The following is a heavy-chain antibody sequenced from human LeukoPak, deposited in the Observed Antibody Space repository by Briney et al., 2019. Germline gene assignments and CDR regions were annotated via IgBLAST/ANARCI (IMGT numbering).Heavy chain of an antibody. D-gene: IGHD4-17*01. CDR2: IYYSGST. CDR1: GGSISSYY. V-gene: IGHV4-59*01. CDR3: AREPVTVLSSGYAFDI. Sequence: PSETLSLTCTVSGGSISSYYWSWIRQPPGKGLEWIGYIYYSGSTNYNPSLESRVTISVDTSKNQFSLKLSSVTAADTAVYYCAREPVTVLSSGYAFDIWGQGTMVTVSS. J-gene: IGHJ3*02.